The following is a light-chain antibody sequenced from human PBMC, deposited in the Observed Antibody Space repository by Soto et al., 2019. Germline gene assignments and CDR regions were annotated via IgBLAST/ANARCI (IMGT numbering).Light chain of an antibody. V-gene: IGLV2-11*01. J-gene: IGLJ1*01. Sequence: QSALIQPPSVSGSPGQSVTISCTGTTSDIGAYDYVSCFQHHPGTVPKPLIYSVNSWPSGVPDRFSDSKSGNPASMTISGLQPGDGADYFCFSYTSSATSVLGTGTKLTVL. CDR3: FSYTSSATSV. CDR1: TSDIGAYDY. CDR2: SVN.